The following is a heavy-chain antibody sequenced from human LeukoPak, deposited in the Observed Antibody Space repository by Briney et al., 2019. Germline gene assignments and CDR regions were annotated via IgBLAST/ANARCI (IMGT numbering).Heavy chain of an antibody. V-gene: IGHV3-23*01. CDR1: GFTFSVAA. CDR3: AKGLRYFDY. Sequence: GGSLRLSCAASGFTFSVAAMTWVRQAPGKGLEWVSLIGASGESTYYADSVKGRLTISRDNSKNTLYLQMNSLRAEDTAVYYCAKGLRYFDYWGQGTLVTVSS. CDR2: IGASGEST. J-gene: IGHJ4*02.